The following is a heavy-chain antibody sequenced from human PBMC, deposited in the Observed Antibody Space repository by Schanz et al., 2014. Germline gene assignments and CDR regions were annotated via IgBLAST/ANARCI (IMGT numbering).Heavy chain of an antibody. CDR2: INPNEGI. V-gene: IGHV4-34*01. CDR3: AREMGRRFFDYNYGMDV. J-gene: IGHJ6*02. D-gene: IGHD3-3*01. CDR1: GGSFSGYY. Sequence: QVQLQQWGAGLLKPSETLSLTCAVDGGSFSGYYWSWIRQSPGKGLEWIGEINPNEGIHHNPSLKSRVAISEDMSKNQFSLKMSSLTAADTATYYCAREMGRRFFDYNYGMDVWGQGTSVTV.